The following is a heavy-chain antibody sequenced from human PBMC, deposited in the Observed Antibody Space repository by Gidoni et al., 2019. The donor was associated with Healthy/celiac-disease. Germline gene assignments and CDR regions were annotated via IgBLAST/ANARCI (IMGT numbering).Heavy chain of an antibody. J-gene: IGHJ4*02. D-gene: IGHD3-10*01. CDR3: ARDRPSGSYYKGGGY. V-gene: IGHV3-21*01. Sequence: RLSCAASGVNFSSDSMNWVRQAPGKGLEWVSSISSSSSYIYYADSVKGRFTISRDNAKNSLYLQMNSLRAEDTAVYYCARDRPSGSYYKGGGYWGQGTLVTVSS. CDR2: ISSSSSYI. CDR1: GVNFSSDS.